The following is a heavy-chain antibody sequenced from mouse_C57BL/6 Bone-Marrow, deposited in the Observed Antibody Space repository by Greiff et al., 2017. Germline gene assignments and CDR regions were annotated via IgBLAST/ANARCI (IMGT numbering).Heavy chain of an antibody. V-gene: IGHV5-9-1*02. D-gene: IGHD1-1*01. CDR2: ISSGGDYI. CDR3: TRGGTTVVAYYAMDY. CDR1: GFTFSSYA. Sequence: EVKLMESGEGLVKPGGSLKLSCAASGFTFSSYAMSWVRQTPEKRLEWVAYISSGGDYIYSADTVKGRFTISRDNARNTLYLQMSSLKSEDTAMYYCTRGGTTVVAYYAMDYWGQGTSVTVSS. J-gene: IGHJ4*01.